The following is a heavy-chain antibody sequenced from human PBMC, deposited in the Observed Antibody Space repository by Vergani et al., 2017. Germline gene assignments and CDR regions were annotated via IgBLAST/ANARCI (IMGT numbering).Heavy chain of an antibody. CDR2: INTSGGST. J-gene: IGHJ4*02. CDR3: ASGLVTAMTFDY. D-gene: IGHD2-21*02. V-gene: IGHV1-46*03. CDR1: GYTFTSYY. Sequence: QLVQSGPEVKKPGTSVKVSCKASGYTFTSYYMHWVRQAPGQGLEWMGIINTSGGSTSYAQKFQGRVTMTRDTSTSTVYMELSSLRSEDTAVYYCASGLVTAMTFDYWGQGTLVTVSS.